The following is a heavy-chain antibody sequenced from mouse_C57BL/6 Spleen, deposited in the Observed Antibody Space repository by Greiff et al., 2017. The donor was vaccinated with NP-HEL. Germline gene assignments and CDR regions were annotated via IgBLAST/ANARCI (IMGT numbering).Heavy chain of an antibody. D-gene: IGHD3-3*01. V-gene: IGHV10-1*01. CDR3: VSLGQDYAMDY. J-gene: IGHJ4*01. CDR1: GFSFNTYA. Sequence: EVQRVESGGGLVQPKGSLKLSCAASGFSFNTYAMNWVRQAPGKGLEWVARIRSKSNNYATYYADSVKDRFTISRDDSESMLYLQMNNLKTEDTAMYYCVSLGQDYAMDYWGQGTSVTVSS. CDR2: IRSKSNNYAT.